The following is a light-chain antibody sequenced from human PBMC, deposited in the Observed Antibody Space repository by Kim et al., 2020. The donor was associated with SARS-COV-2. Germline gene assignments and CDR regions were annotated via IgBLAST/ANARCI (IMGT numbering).Light chain of an antibody. J-gene: IGLJ3*02. Sequence: SYELTQPPSESVSPGQTATITCSGDKMGDKYVCWYQQKPGQSPVLVIYQDNKRPSGIPERCSGSNSGNTATLTISGTQAMDEADYYCPAWDSSTKGVFGGGTQLTVL. CDR3: PAWDSSTKGV. V-gene: IGLV3-1*01. CDR2: QDN. CDR1: KMGDKY.